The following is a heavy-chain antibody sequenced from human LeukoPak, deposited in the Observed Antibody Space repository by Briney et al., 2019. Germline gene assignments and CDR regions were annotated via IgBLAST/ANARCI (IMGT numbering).Heavy chain of an antibody. V-gene: IGHV1-24*01. CDR2: FDPEDGET. CDR1: GYTLTELS. D-gene: IGHD3-10*01. CDR3: ATDLAMVRGVIGYYYGMDV. J-gene: IGHJ6*02. Sequence: ASVKVSCKVSGYTLTELSMHWVRQAPGKGLEWMGGFDPEDGETIYAQKFQGRVTMTEDTSTDTAYMELSSLRSEDTAVYYCATDLAMVRGVIGYYYGMDVWGQGTTVTVSS.